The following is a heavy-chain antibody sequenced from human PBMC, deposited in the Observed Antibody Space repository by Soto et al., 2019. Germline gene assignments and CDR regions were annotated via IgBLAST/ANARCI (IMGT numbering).Heavy chain of an antibody. CDR1: GYTFTGYY. J-gene: IGHJ5*02. Sequence: QVQLVQSGAEVKKPGASVKVSCKASGYTFTGYYMHWVRQAPGQGLEWMGWINPNSGGTNYAQKFQGWVTMTRDTSISTAYMELSRLRSDDTAVYYCARGGAHSSSWYNWFDPWGQGTLVTVSS. V-gene: IGHV1-2*04. CDR2: INPNSGGT. CDR3: ARGGAHSSSWYNWFDP. D-gene: IGHD6-13*01.